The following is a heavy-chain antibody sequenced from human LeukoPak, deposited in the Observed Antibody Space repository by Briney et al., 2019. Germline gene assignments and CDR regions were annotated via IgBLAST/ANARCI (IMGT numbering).Heavy chain of an antibody. D-gene: IGHD3-3*01. CDR3: ARDYSIAYDFWSGSSST. V-gene: IGHV3-7*01. CDR2: IKQDGSEK. CDR1: GFTFSSYW. Sequence: GGSLRLSCAASGFTFSSYWMSWVRQAPGKGLEWVANIKQDGSEKYYVDHVKGRFTISRDNAKTSLYLQMNSLRAEDTAVYYCARDYSIAYDFWSGSSSTWGQGTLVTVSS. J-gene: IGHJ5*02.